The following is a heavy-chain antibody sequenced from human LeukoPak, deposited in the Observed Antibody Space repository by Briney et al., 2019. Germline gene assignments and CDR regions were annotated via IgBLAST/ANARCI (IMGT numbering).Heavy chain of an antibody. D-gene: IGHD6-6*01. CDR3: VIGIAGGSSSLFAY. CDR2: INSEGSST. CDR1: GFTFSSYW. V-gene: IGHV3-74*01. Sequence: GGSLRLSCAASGFTFSSYWMHWVRQAPGKGLVWVSRINSEGSSTGHADSVKGRFTISRDNAKNTLYLQMNSLRVEDTAVYYCVIGIAGGSSSLFAYWGQGALVTVSS. J-gene: IGHJ4*02.